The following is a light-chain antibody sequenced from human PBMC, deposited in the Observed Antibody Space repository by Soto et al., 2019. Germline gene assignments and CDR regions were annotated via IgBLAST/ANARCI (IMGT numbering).Light chain of an antibody. CDR1: QSVGSN. CDR2: GAS. V-gene: IGKV3-15*01. CDR3: QQYQNWPPIT. J-gene: IGKJ5*01. Sequence: ETVMTQSPATLSVSPGESATLSCRASQSVGSNLAWYQHKPGQAPKLLIYGASSRVTGIPARFSGSGSGTEFTLIISSLQSEDVAVYYCQQYQNWPPITFGQGTRLEIK.